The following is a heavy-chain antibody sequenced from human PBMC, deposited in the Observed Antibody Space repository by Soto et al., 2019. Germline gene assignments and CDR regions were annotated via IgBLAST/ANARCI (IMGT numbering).Heavy chain of an antibody. D-gene: IGHD3-3*01. CDR1: GDSISSDDYY. CDR3: ARAPVGLDTISYFDY. V-gene: IGHV4-30-4*01. Sequence: PSETLSLTCTVSGDSISSDDYYWSWIRQPPGKGLEWIGYIYSSGNIYYNPSLKSRTTLTIYTSKKQFSLKLTSVTAADTAVYFCARAPVGLDTISYFDYWGQGKLVTVSS. CDR2: IYSSGNI. J-gene: IGHJ4*02.